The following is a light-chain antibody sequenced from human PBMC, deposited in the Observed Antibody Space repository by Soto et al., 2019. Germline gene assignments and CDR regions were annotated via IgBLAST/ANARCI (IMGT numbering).Light chain of an antibody. V-gene: IGKV3-15*01. Sequence: ENGFTQSPSPLSLSPRERATLSFRAIQSVSSSYLAWYQQKPGQAPRLLIYGASTRATGTPARFSGSGSGTEFTLTISSLQSEDFAIYYCQQYSEWPPWTFGQGTKVDI. J-gene: IGKJ1*01. CDR3: QQYSEWPPWT. CDR2: GAS. CDR1: QSVSSSY.